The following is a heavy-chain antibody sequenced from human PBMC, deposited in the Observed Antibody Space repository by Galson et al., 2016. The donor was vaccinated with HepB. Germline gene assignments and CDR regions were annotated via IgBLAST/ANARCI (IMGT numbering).Heavy chain of an antibody. CDR2: INWNSGSI. CDR1: GFIFDVYV. V-gene: IGHV3-9*01. Sequence: SLRLSCAASGFIFDVYVMPWVRQPPGKGLEWVSGINWNSGSIDYADSVKGRFTVSRDNAKNSLYLQMNSLRADDTALYYCVKGKGRYDYTSGWAYHLDYWGQGTLVTVSS. D-gene: IGHD6-19*01. J-gene: IGHJ4*02. CDR3: VKGKGRYDYTSGWAYHLDY.